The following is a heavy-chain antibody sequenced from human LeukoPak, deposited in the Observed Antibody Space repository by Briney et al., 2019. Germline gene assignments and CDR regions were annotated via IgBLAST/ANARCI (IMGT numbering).Heavy chain of an antibody. Sequence: GGSLRLSCAASGFTFSSYAMNWVRQAPGKGLEWVSSISTSGVTTYYADSVNGRFTISRDNSKNMLNLQMDSLRAEDTAIYFCAKDYGSGTYYAPSSIDYWGQGTLVTVSS. J-gene: IGHJ4*02. CDR2: ISTSGVTT. CDR1: GFTFSSYA. V-gene: IGHV3-23*01. D-gene: IGHD3-10*01. CDR3: AKDYGSGTYYAPSSIDY.